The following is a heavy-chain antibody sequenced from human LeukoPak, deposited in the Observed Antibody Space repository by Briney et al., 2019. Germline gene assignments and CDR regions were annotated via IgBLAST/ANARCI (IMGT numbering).Heavy chain of an antibody. V-gene: IGHV1-18*01. Sequence: ASVKVSCKASGYTFTSYGISWVRQAPGQGLEWMGWISGYNGNTNYAQKLQGRVTVTTDTSTSTGYMELRSLRSDDTAVYYCARDYDCSGGSCYSPPLDYWGQGTLVSVSS. CDR1: GYTFTSYG. D-gene: IGHD2-15*01. CDR2: ISGYNGNT. J-gene: IGHJ4*02. CDR3: ARDYDCSGGSCYSPPLDY.